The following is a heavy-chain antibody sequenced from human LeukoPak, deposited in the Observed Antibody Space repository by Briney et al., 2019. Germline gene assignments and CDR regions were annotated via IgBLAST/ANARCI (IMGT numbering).Heavy chain of an antibody. Sequence: PSETLSLNCSVSNGSLTDYFWSWLRQPPGKGREWIGYMYNNRISNYNPSLKSRVSISIDTSKNQFSLELKAVTATDTAVYYCARDQNFGDYALHYWGQGILVTVSS. J-gene: IGHJ4*02. CDR2: MYNNRIS. CDR1: NGSLTDYF. CDR3: ARDQNFGDYALHY. D-gene: IGHD2-21*01. V-gene: IGHV4-4*09.